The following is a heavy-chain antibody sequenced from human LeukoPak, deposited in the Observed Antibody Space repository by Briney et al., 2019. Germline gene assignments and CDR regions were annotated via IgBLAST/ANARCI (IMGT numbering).Heavy chain of an antibody. J-gene: IGHJ4*02. V-gene: IGHV3-74*01. CDR3: AKDHYWSIDY. CDR1: GFDFSSNW. D-gene: IGHD3-3*01. CDR2: IKGDGIST. Sequence: VQLGGSLRLSCAASGFDFSSNWMHWVRHAPGQRLVWVSRIKGDGISTNYADSVKGRFTISRDIAKNTLYLQMNSLRAEDTGVYYCAKDHYWSIDYWGRGTLVTVSS.